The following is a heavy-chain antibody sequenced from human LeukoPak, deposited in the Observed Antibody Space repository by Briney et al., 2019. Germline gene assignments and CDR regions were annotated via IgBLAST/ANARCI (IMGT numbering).Heavy chain of an antibody. CDR1: GGSISGYY. V-gene: IGHV4-59*08. CDR2: IYYSGTT. D-gene: IGHD2-2*01. CDR3: ASNEDCSSTSCYARDPFDY. J-gene: IGHJ4*02. Sequence: SETLSLTCSVSGGSISGYYWSWIRQPPGKGLEWIGYIYYSGTTIYNPSLKSRLTISLDTSKNQFSLNLSSVTAADTAVYYCASNEDCSSTSCYARDPFDYWGQGTLVTVSS.